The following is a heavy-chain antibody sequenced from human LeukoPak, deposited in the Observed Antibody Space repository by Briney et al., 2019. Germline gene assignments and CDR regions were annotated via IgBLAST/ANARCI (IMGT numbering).Heavy chain of an antibody. J-gene: IGHJ4*02. CDR3: TRGGIIILGVATVVDY. D-gene: IGHD3/OR15-3a*01. CDR1: GYTFTSYD. V-gene: IGHV1-8*01. CDR2: MNPGGGNT. Sequence: ASVTVSCKASGYTFTSYDINWVRQTTGQGLEWMGWMNPGGGNTGYAQKFQGRVTMIRNTSISTVYMEVSGLRSEDTAVYYCTRGGIIILGVATVVDYWGQGTLVTVSS.